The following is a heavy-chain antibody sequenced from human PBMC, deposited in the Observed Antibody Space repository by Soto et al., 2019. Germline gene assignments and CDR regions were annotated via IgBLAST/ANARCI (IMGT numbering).Heavy chain of an antibody. CDR3: ARLSYGDPGNS. J-gene: IGHJ4*02. CDR2: IFYTGST. V-gene: IGHV4-59*03. Sequence: PSETLSLTCTVSGGSLNGYYWSWIRQPPGKGLEWIGYIFYTGSTNYNPSFRSRVTMSVDTSTNQFSLKLNSLTAADTAVYYCARLSYGDPGNSWGQGTLVTVSS. CDR1: GGSLNGYY. D-gene: IGHD2-21*02.